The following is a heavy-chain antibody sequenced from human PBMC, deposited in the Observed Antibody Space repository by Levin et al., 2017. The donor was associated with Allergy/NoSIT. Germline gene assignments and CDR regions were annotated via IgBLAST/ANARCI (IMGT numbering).Heavy chain of an antibody. D-gene: IGHD3-10*01. Sequence: GESLKISCAASGFSVSTNYMSWVRQAPGKGLEWVSVIYSGGNTYYADSVRGRFTISRDSSKNTLYLQMNSLRAEDTAVYYCARDDGKVGELLSARYWGQGTLVTVSS. CDR2: IYSGGNT. CDR1: GFSVSTNY. J-gene: IGHJ4*02. V-gene: IGHV3-53*01. CDR3: ARDDGKVGELLSARY.